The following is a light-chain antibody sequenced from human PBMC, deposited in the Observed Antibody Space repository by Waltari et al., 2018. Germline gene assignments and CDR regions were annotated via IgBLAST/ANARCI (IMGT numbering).Light chain of an antibody. J-gene: IGLJ2*01. V-gene: IGLV1-47*01. Sequence: QSVLTQPPSASGTPGQRVTISCSGSSSNIGRNYVYWYQQLPGTAPKLLIYRNNQRPSGVPDRVSGSKSGTSASLAISGLRSEDEADYYCAAWDDSLSGLVVFGGGTKLTVL. CDR3: AAWDDSLSGLVV. CDR2: RNN. CDR1: SSNIGRNY.